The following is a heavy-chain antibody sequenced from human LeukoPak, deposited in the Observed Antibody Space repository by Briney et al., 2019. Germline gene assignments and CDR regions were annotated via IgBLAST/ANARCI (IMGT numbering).Heavy chain of an antibody. D-gene: IGHD3-22*01. CDR3: AKDRPNFHENSGHYYRRDGDS. CDR2: MCGTAGCT. Sequence: GGSLRLSCQASGFTFYMYAMSWVRQAPGKGLEWVASMCGTAGCTFYPDSVKGRFTISRDNSKNVLYPRMNSLTAEDTSIYYCAKDRPNFHENSGHYYRRDGDSWGQGTLVTVYS. J-gene: IGHJ5*01. V-gene: IGHV3-23*01. CDR1: GFTFYMYA.